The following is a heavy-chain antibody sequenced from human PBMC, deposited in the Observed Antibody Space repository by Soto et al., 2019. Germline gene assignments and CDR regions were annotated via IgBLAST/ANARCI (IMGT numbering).Heavy chain of an antibody. J-gene: IGHJ4*02. V-gene: IGHV3-74*01. CDR1: GFTFSNYW. CDR3: ARRDWNGGYCAL. CDR2: ISGDGTTP. D-gene: IGHD5-12*01. Sequence: EVQLVESGGGLVQPGGSLRLSCAASGFTFSNYWMHWVRQVPGKGLVWVSRISGDGTTPHYADFAKGRFTISRDNAKNTVYLQMNSLRVEDTALYYCARRDWNGGYCALWGQGILVTVSS.